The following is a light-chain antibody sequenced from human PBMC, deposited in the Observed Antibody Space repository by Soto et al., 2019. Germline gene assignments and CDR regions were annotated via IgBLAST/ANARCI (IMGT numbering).Light chain of an antibody. V-gene: IGLV1-40*01. CDR3: QPYDSSLRCVL. CDR1: SSNIGAGYD. CDR2: GNT. J-gene: IGLJ2*01. Sequence: QSVLTQPPSVSGAPGQRVTISCTGSSSNIGAGYDVHWYQQLPGTTPKLLIFGNTDRPSGVPDRFSGYKSGTSASLAITGLQAEDEADYYCQPYDSSLRCVLFGGGTKLT.